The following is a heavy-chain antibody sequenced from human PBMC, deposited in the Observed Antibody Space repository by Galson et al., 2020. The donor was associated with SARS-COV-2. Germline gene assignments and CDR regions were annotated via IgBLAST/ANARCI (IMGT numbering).Heavy chain of an antibody. CDR3: AKTLVGNGGYMDV. J-gene: IGHJ6*03. CDR1: GFIFSVYA. CDR2: IDSTGGFI. V-gene: IGHV3-23*01. Sequence: GGSLRISCGGSGFIFSVYAMNWVRQAPGKGPEWVATIDSTGGFIYYQDSVQGRFTISRDNSKDTVFLQMNSLRAEDTAVYHCAKTLVGNGGYMDVWGKGTTVTVSS. D-gene: IGHD2-2*01.